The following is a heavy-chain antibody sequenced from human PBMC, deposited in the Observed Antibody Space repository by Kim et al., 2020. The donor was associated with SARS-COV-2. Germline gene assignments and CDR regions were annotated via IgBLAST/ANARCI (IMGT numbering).Heavy chain of an antibody. CDR2: MYTSGST. V-gene: IGHV4-4*08. J-gene: IGHJ6*03. Sequence: SETLSLTCTVSGDSISSSFWSWVRQTPGKGLEWVGYMYTSGSTSYNPSLKSRVTISVDTSKSQFSLQLSSVTAADTGIYFCARNDYYYMDVWGNGTTVTV. CDR3: ARNDYYYMDV. CDR1: GDSISSSF.